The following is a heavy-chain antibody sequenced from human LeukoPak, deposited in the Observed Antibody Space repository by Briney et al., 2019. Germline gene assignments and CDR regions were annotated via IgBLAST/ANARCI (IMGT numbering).Heavy chain of an antibody. Sequence: NPSETLSLTCAVYGGSFSGYYWSWIRQPPGKGLEWIGEINHSGSTNYNPSLKSRVTISVDTSKNQFSLKLSSVTAADTAVYYCARLVARYCSSTSCRGSDYWGQGTLVTVSS. CDR1: GGSFSGYY. V-gene: IGHV4-34*01. CDR3: ARLVARYCSSTSCRGSDY. D-gene: IGHD2-2*01. CDR2: INHSGST. J-gene: IGHJ4*02.